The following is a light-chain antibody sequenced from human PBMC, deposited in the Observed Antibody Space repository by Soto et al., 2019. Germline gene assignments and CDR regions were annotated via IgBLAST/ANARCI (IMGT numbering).Light chain of an antibody. J-gene: IGKJ1*01. Sequence: DSQMTHSASTLSASVGGRVTITCRASQSISGWMAWYQQKPGKAPKLLIYDASNLESGVPSRFSGSRSGTEFTLTISSLQADDYATYYCQQYNTYPWTFGQGTKVDIK. CDR3: QQYNTYPWT. CDR1: QSISGW. CDR2: DAS. V-gene: IGKV1-5*01.